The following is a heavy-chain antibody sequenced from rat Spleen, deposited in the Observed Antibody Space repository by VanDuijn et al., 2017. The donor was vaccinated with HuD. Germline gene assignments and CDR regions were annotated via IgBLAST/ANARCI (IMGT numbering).Heavy chain of an antibody. CDR2: ITKTGGVI. CDR3: ARHGQIYNYGGYYPSGVMDA. V-gene: IGHV5-31*01. D-gene: IGHD1-12*03. J-gene: IGHJ4*01. CDR1: GFTFNNYW. Sequence: EVQLVESGGGLVQPGRSLKLSCAASGFTFNNYWMTWIRQAPGKGLEWVASITKTGGVIYYPDSVKGRFTISRDSAKSTLYLQMDSLRSEDTATYYCARHGQIYNYGGYYPSGVMDAWGQGASVTVSS.